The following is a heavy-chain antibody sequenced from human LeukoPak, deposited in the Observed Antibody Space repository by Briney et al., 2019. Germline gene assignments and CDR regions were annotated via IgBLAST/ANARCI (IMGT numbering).Heavy chain of an antibody. CDR3: ARQPTSVVVDV. CDR1: GGSISSRSYY. Sequence: PSETLSLTCTVSGGSISSRSYYWAWTRQPPGKGLEWIGSVNYSGKTYYNSSLKSRVTISVDTSKNQFSLKLSSVTAADTAVYYCARQPTSVVVDVWGQGTTVTVSS. J-gene: IGHJ6*02. V-gene: IGHV4-39*01. CDR2: VNYSGKT. D-gene: IGHD2-15*01.